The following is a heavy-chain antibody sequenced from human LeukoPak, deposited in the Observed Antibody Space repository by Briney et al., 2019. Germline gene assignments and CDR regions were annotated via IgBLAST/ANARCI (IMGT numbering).Heavy chain of an antibody. CDR3: ARGPNSYYYGSGSYAYGVDV. CDR1: GGSISGYY. J-gene: IGHJ6*02. V-gene: IGHV4-59*01. Sequence: PSETLSLTCTVSGGSISGYYWSWIRQPPGKGLEWIGYIYSSGSTSYNPSLKSRVTISVNTSKNQFSLKLRSVTAADTAVYYCARGPNSYYYGSGSYAYGVDVWGQGTPVTVSS. CDR2: IYSSGST. D-gene: IGHD3-10*01.